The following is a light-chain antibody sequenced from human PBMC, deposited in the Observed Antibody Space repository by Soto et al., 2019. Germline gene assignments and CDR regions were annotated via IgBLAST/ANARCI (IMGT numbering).Light chain of an antibody. CDR2: DAS. J-gene: IGKJ4*01. V-gene: IGKV3-20*01. CDR1: QSVANNY. Sequence: EIVLTQSPGTLSLSPGERATLSCRASQSVANNYLAWYQQKPGQAPRFLIYDASSRATGIPDRFSGSGSGTDFTLTISRLEPEDFAVYYWEQYGSTPLTSGGGTKVEIK. CDR3: EQYGSTPLT.